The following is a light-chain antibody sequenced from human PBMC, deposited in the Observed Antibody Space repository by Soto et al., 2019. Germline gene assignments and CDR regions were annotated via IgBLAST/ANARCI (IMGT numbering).Light chain of an antibody. CDR3: QQYAGPPTT. CDR1: QTVSNNY. Sequence: IMVTNSPCTLSLSPGDRATLSCRASQTVSNNYLAWCQQKPGQAPRVIMYGASRRATGIPDRFSGGGSGTDFTLTISRLEPEDFAVYFCQQYAGPPTTFGHGTRLEI. V-gene: IGKV3-20*01. J-gene: IGKJ5*01. CDR2: GAS.